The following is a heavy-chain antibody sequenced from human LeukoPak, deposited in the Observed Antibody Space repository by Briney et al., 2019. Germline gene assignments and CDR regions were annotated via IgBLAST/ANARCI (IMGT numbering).Heavy chain of an antibody. CDR1: GFTFSNYG. V-gene: IGHV3-13*01. D-gene: IGHD6-13*01. Sequence: GGSLRLSCTASGFTFSNYGMHWVRQAPGKGLEWVSSIGNAGDTYYPGSVKGRFTISRDNAKNSLYLQMNSLRAEDTAVYYCARVGYIAAADEIDYGGQGTLVTVPS. CDR2: IGNAGDT. J-gene: IGHJ4*02. CDR3: ARVGYIAAADEIDY.